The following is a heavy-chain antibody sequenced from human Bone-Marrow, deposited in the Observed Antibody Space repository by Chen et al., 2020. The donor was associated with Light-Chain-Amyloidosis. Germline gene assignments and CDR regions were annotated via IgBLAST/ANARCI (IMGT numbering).Heavy chain of an antibody. V-gene: IGHV4-39*07. CDR2: VYYTGTT. Sequence: QLQLQESGPGQVKALETLSLTCIVSGDSINRRNHCWGWIRQPPGKGLEWIGSVYYTGTTYYNPSLKSRVTMSIDMSKNQFTLQLTSVTAADTAFYYCARDVTRDYGEGYRGWFDPWGQGTQVIVST. CDR3: ARDVTRDYGEGYRGWFDP. J-gene: IGHJ5*02. D-gene: IGHD4-17*01. CDR1: GDSINRRNHC.